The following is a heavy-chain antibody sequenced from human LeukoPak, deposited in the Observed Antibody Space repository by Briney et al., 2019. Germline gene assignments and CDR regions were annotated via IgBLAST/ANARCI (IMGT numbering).Heavy chain of an antibody. J-gene: IGHJ4*02. V-gene: IGHV3-33*01. CDR3: ARDKGIATAGPDY. D-gene: IGHD6-13*01. CDR1: GFSFSSYG. CDR2: VWYDGSNQ. Sequence: GGSLRLSCTASGFSFSSYGMHWVRQAPGKGLEWVVVVWYDGSNQYYADSVRGRFTISRNNPENTLYLQMNSLRAEDTAVYFCARDKGIATAGPDYWGRGTLVTVS.